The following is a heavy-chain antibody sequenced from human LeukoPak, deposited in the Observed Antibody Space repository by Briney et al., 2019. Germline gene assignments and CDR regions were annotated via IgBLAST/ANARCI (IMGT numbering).Heavy chain of an antibody. CDR2: IYYSGST. CDR1: GGSISSYY. J-gene: IGHJ5*02. V-gene: IGHV4-59*01. Sequence: PSETLSLTCTVSGGSISSYYWSWIRQPPGKGLEWIGYIYYSGSTNYNPSLKSRVTISVDTSKNQFSLKLSSVTAADTAVYYCARELSIFGVVITNWFDPWGQRTLVTVSS. CDR3: ARELSIFGVVITNWFDP. D-gene: IGHD3-3*01.